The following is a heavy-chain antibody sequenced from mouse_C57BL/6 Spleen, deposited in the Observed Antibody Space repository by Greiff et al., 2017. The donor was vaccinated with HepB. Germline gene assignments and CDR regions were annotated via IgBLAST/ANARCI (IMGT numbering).Heavy chain of an antibody. CDR1: GYTFTSYW. CDR2: IHPNSGST. V-gene: IGHV1-64*01. CDR3: ARGLRRSFDY. Sequence: QVHVKQPGAELVKPGASVKLSCKASGYTFTSYWMHWVKQRPGQGLEWIGMIHPNSGSTNYNEKFKSKATLTVDKSSSTAYMQLSSLTSEDSAVYYCARGLRRSFDYWGQGTTLTVSS. D-gene: IGHD2-2*01. J-gene: IGHJ2*01.